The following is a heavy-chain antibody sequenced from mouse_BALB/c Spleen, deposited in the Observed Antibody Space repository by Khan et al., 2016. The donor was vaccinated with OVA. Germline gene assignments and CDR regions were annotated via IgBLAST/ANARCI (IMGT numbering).Heavy chain of an antibody. V-gene: IGHV1-4*01. CDR3: VRDVASRRNDGWFDY. Sequence: QVQLKQSGAELARPGASVKMSCKASGYTFTSYTIHWIKKRPGQGLEWIGYINPSNGYTNYNQKFKDKATLTTDKSSTTAYLQLSSLTSDDSAVYDCVRDVASRRNDGWFDYWGEGTLVTVSA. CDR2: INPSNGYT. CDR1: GYTFTSYT. J-gene: IGHJ3*01. D-gene: IGHD2-14*01.